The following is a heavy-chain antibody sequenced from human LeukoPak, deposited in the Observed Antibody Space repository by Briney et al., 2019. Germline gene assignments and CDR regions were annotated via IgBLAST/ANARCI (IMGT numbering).Heavy chain of an antibody. Sequence: ASVNVSCKATSRISCVRQAPGQGLEGMGWIGTYGGDTYYAQKFQGRITVTTDTSTSTVYMELRNLRSDDTAVYYCARDLWNFYDDSGYNRDFDSWGQGTLVTVSS. V-gene: IGHV1-18*01. D-gene: IGHD3-22*01. CDR2: IGTYGGDT. CDR1: TSR. J-gene: IGHJ5*01. CDR3: ARDLWNFYDDSGYNRDFDS.